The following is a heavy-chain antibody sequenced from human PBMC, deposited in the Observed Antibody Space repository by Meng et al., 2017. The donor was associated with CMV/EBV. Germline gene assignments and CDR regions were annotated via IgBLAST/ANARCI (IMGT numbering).Heavy chain of an antibody. V-gene: IGHV4-34*01. Sequence: QVQLPEWGAGLLTPSEPLSLPCAVYGGYFSGYYWSWIRQPPGKGLEWIGEINHSGSTNYNPSLKSRVTISVDTSKNQFSLKLSSVTAADTAVYYCARGGNWFDPWGQGTLVTVSS. CDR1: GGYFSGYY. CDR3: ARGGNWFDP. CDR2: INHSGST. J-gene: IGHJ5*02.